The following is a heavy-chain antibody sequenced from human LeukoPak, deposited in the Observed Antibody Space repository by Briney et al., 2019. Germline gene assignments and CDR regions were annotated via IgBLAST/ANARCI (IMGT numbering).Heavy chain of an antibody. J-gene: IGHJ4*02. Sequence: ASVKVSCKASGGTFSSYAISWVRQAPGQGLEWMGGIIPIFGTANYAQKFQGRVTFTTDESTSTAYMELSSLRSEDTAVYYCARAGSSGYALDYWGQGTLVTVSS. D-gene: IGHD3-22*01. CDR2: IIPIFGTA. CDR1: GGTFSSYA. V-gene: IGHV1-69*05. CDR3: ARAGSSGYALDY.